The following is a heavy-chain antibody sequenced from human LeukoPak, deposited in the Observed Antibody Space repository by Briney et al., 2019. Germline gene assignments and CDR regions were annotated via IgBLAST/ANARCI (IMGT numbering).Heavy chain of an antibody. J-gene: IGHJ4*02. D-gene: IGHD4-17*01. V-gene: IGHV3-21*01. Sequence: GGSLRLSFAASGFTFSSYSMNWVRQAPGKGLEWVSSISSSSSYIYYADSVKGRFTISRDNAKNSLYLQMNSLRAEDTAVYYCARDLYYGDHVGFDYWGQGTLVTVSS. CDR2: ISSSSSYI. CDR3: ARDLYYGDHVGFDY. CDR1: GFTFSSYS.